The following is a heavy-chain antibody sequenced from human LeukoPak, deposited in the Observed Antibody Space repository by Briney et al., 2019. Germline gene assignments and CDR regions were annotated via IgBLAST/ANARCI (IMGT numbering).Heavy chain of an antibody. Sequence: GRSLRLSCAASGFTFDDYAMHWVRQAPGKGLEWVSGISWNSGSIGYADSVKGRFTISRDNAKNSLYLQMNSLRAEDTALYYGAKDFTYKQQLPDYWGQGTLVTVSS. V-gene: IGHV3-9*01. D-gene: IGHD6-13*01. CDR2: ISWNSGSI. CDR3: AKDFTYKQQLPDY. J-gene: IGHJ4*02. CDR1: GFTFDDYA.